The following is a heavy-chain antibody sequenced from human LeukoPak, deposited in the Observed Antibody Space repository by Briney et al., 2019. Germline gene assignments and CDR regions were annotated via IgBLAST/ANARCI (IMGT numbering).Heavy chain of an antibody. CDR2: ISSSSSYI. Sequence: GGSLRLSCAASGFTSSSYSMNWVRQTPGKGLEWVSSISSSSSYIYYADSVKGRFTISRDNAKNSLYLQMNSLGAEDTAVYYCARDSSYGGTFPLWGQGTLVTVSS. CDR3: ARDSSYGGTFPL. CDR1: GFTSSSYS. V-gene: IGHV3-21*01. J-gene: IGHJ4*02. D-gene: IGHD4-17*01.